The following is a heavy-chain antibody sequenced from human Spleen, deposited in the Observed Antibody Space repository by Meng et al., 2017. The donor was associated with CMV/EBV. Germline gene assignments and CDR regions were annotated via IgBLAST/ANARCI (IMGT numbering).Heavy chain of an antibody. CDR3: SRGLSVVLYAMDV. CDR2: IKPNNGGT. CDR1: AHTFTGYY. D-gene: IGHD2-2*01. J-gene: IGHJ6*02. Sequence: KAAAHTFTGYYIHRRRQAPVQGLEWMGWIKPNNGGTDYAQQFQGRVTMTRDTSISTAYMDLSGLRYDDTAIYYCSRGLSVVLYAMDVWGQGTAVTVSS. V-gene: IGHV1-2*02.